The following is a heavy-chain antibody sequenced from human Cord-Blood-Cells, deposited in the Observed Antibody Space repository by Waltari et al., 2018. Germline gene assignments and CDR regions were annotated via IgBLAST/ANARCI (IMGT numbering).Heavy chain of an antibody. D-gene: IGHD1-1*01. J-gene: IGHJ4*02. CDR2: INHSGST. CDR3: ARGGGTGTTYLDY. Sequence: QVQLQLWGAGLLKPSETLSRTCAVYGGPFSGYYCSWNRQPHGKGLEWIGEINHSGSTNYNPSLKSRVTISVDTSKNQFSLKLSCVTAADTAVYYCARGGGTGTTYLDYWGQGTLVTVSS. V-gene: IGHV4-34*01. CDR1: GGPFSGYY.